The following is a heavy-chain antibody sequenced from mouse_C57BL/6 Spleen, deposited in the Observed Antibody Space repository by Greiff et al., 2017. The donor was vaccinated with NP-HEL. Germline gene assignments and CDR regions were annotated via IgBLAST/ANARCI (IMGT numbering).Heavy chain of an antibody. CDR3: ARDASGRFAY. CDR2: INPNNGGT. Sequence: VQLQQSGPELVKPGASVKISCKASGYTFTDYYMNWVKQSHGKSLEWIGDINPNNGGTSYNQKFKGKATLTVDKSSSTAYMELRSLTSEDSAVYYCARDASGRFAYWGQGTLVTVSA. D-gene: IGHD3-2*02. J-gene: IGHJ3*01. V-gene: IGHV1-26*01. CDR1: GYTFTDYY.